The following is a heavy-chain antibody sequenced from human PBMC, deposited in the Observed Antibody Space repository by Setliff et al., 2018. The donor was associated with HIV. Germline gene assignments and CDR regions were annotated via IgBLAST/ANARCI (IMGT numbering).Heavy chain of an antibody. V-gene: IGHV3-13*01. Sequence: GESLRLSCAASGFTFSTYDMHWVRQATGKGLEWVSGIGTVGDTYYPGSVKGRFAISRENAKNSLYLQMNSLRAGDTAVYYCARGRYYGSGSYGSSGGLDYWGQGTLVTVSS. CDR2: IGTVGDT. CDR3: ARGRYYGSGSYGSSGGLDY. J-gene: IGHJ4*02. D-gene: IGHD3-10*01. CDR1: GFTFSTYD.